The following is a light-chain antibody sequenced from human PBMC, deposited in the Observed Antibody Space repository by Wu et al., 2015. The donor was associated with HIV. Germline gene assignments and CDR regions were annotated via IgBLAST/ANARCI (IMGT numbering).Light chain of an antibody. CDR1: QNVAYN. CDR3: QQYNTGPWT. V-gene: IGKV3-15*01. CDR2: GAS. Sequence: EIVLTQSPGTLSLSPGERATLSCRASQNVAYNLAWYQHNPGQAPRLLIYGASTRATGLPARFSGSGSETDFTLTISSVQSEDFAVYYCQQYNTGPWTFGQGTKVEIK. J-gene: IGKJ1*01.